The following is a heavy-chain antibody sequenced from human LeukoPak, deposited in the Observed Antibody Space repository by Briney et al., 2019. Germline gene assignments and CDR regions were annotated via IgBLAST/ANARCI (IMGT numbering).Heavy chain of an antibody. J-gene: IGHJ4*02. CDR2: IGTRGRPL. CDR3: AKDNAWELDGYNDY. D-gene: IGHD5-24*01. CDR1: GFTFRDHY. V-gene: IGHV3-11*01. Sequence: GGSLRLSCAVYGFTFRDHYMAWIRQAPGQGLEWIAYIGTRGRPLYFADSVKGRFTVSRDDGQNSLFLQMNSLRAEDTALYYCAKDNAWELDGYNDYWGQGTLVTVSS.